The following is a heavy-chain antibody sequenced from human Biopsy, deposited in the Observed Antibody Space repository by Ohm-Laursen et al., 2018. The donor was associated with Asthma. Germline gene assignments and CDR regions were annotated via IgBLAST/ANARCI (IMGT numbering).Heavy chain of an antibody. J-gene: IGHJ2*01. CDR1: GGSVSSGSYY. CDR2: ISFSGST. D-gene: IGHD2-15*01. V-gene: IGHV4-61*01. CDR3: ARVPTTLRYFDL. Sequence: SDTLSLTCTVPGGSVSSGSYYWSWIPQPPGKGLAWVSYISFSGSTDYNPSLKSRLTISMDTSKNQFPLKLSSVTAADTAVYYCARVPTTLRYFDLWGRGTLVTVSS.